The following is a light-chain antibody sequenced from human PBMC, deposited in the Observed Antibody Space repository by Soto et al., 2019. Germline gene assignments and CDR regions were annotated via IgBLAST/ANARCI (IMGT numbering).Light chain of an antibody. J-gene: IGLJ2*01. CDR3: LSFDSSLSVV. CDR1: SSNIGAGYD. CDR2: GNT. Sequence: QSVLTQPPSVSGAPGQRGTISCTGSSSNIGAGYDVHWYQQLPGRAPKLLIYGNTNRPSGVPDRFSGSKSGTSASLAITGLHAEYEADYYCLSFDSSLSVVFGGRTKLTVL. V-gene: IGLV1-40*01.